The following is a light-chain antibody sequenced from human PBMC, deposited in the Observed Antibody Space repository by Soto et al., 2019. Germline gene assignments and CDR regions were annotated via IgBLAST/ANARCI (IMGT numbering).Light chain of an antibody. J-gene: IGKJ1*01. CDR3: QQSDNSPGT. CDR1: QRISSNY. V-gene: IGKV1-39*01. CDR2: TTS. Sequence: DIQMTQSPPSLPASVGDRVTITCRTSQRISSNYLNWYQQKPGKAPKLLVYTTSTLQPGVPSRFSGSGSGTDFTLTIYSLQPEDFATYYCQQSDNSPGTFGHGTKVEIK.